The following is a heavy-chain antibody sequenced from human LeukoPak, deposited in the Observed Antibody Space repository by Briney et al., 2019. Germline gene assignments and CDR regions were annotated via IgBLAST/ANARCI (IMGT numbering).Heavy chain of an antibody. J-gene: IGHJ5*02. D-gene: IGHD3-9*01. V-gene: IGHV4-38-2*01. CDR1: GYSISSGYY. Sequence: PSETLSLTCAVSGYSISSGYYWGWIRQPPGKGLEWIGSIYHSGSTYYNPSLKSRVTISVDTSKNQFSLKLSSVTAADTAVYYCARLRYFDWSDWFDPWGQGTLVTVSS. CDR3: ARLRYFDWSDWFDP. CDR2: IYHSGST.